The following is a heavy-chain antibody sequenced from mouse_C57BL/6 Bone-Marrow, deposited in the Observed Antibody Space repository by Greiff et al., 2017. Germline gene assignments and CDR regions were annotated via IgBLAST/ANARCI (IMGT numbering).Heavy chain of an antibody. CDR1: GYAFSSSW. V-gene: IGHV1-82*01. CDR3: ARYDYDGYYYAMDY. J-gene: IGHJ4*01. Sequence: VQLQESGPELVKPGASVKISCKASGYAFSSSWMNWVKQRPGKGLEWIGRIYPGDGDTNYNGKFKGKATLTADKSSSTAYMQLSSLTSEDSAVYVGARYDYDGYYYAMDYWGQGTSVTVSA. CDR2: IYPGDGDT. D-gene: IGHD2-4*01.